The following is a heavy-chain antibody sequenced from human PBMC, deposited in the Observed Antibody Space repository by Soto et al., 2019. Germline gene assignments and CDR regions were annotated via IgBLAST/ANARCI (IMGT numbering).Heavy chain of an antibody. Sequence: EVQLVESGGGLVQPGGSLRLSCAASGFTSSSYWMHWVRQAPGKGLVWVSRISNDGTSTNYADSVKVRFTISRDNAKNKVYLEMNSLRAEDTAVYYCARDWYYYDTSDHFSADAFDIWGQGTTVTVSS. V-gene: IGHV3-74*01. D-gene: IGHD3-22*01. J-gene: IGHJ3*02. CDR1: GFTSSSYW. CDR3: ARDWYYYDTSDHFSADAFDI. CDR2: ISNDGTST.